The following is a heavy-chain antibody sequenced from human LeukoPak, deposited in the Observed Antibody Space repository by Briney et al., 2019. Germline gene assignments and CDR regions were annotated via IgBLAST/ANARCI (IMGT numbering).Heavy chain of an antibody. Sequence: SETLSLTCTVSGGSISSSSYYWGWIRQPPGKGLEWIGSIYYSGSTYYNPSLKSRVTISVDTSKNQFSLKLSSVTAADTAVYYCATPGRSPRYYVDVWGKGTTVTVSS. J-gene: IGHJ6*03. CDR2: IYYSGST. CDR1: GGSISSSSYY. CDR3: ATPGRSPRYYVDV. D-gene: IGHD2-15*01. V-gene: IGHV4-39*01.